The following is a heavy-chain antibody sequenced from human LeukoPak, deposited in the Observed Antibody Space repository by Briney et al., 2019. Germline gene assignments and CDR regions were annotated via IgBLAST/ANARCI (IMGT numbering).Heavy chain of an antibody. CDR1: GYTFTSYY. J-gene: IGHJ4*02. V-gene: IGHV1-46*01. Sequence: ASVKVSCKVSGYTFTSYYMHWVRQAPGQGLEWMGIINPSGGSTSYAQKFQGRVTMTRDTSTSTVYMELSSLRSEDTAVYYRARAPPYCSSTSCYTWEYYFDYWGQGTLVTVSS. CDR3: ARAPPYCSSTSCYTWEYYFDY. CDR2: INPSGGST. D-gene: IGHD2-2*02.